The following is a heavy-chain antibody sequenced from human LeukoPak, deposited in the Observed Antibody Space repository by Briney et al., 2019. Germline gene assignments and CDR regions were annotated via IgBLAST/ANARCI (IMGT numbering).Heavy chain of an antibody. Sequence: SVKVSCKASGYTFTSYGISWVRQAPGQGLEWMGRIIPIFDTTNFAQKFQGRVSITADESTSTVYMELSSLRSEDTAVYYCAREGGYCGTDCYPDYWGQGTLVTVSS. CDR2: IIPIFDTT. CDR1: GYTFTSYG. V-gene: IGHV1-69*13. CDR3: AREGGYCGTDCYPDY. D-gene: IGHD2-21*02. J-gene: IGHJ4*02.